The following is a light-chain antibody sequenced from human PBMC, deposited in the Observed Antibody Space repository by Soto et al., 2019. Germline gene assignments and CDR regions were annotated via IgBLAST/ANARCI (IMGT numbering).Light chain of an antibody. V-gene: IGLV7-46*01. CDR3: LLSYSGAWV. CDR1: TGAVTSGHW. CDR2: DIS. J-gene: IGLJ3*02. Sequence: QAVVTQQPSLTVSPGGTVTVTCVSSTGAVTSGHWPSWFQQKPGQAPRTLIYDISSKLSWTPARFSGSLLGGKAALTLSGAQPEDESEYYCLLSYSGAWVFGGGTKLTVL.